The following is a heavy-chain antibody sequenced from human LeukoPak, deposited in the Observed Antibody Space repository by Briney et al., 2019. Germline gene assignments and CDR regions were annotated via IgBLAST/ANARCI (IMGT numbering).Heavy chain of an antibody. CDR3: ARVWDSGSSDY. CDR1: GFTFSSYS. V-gene: IGHV3-48*04. D-gene: IGHD1-26*01. Sequence: PGGSLRLSCAASGFTFSSYSMNWVRQAPGKGLEWVSYISSSSSTIYYADSVKGRFTISRDNAKNSLYLQMNSLRAEDTAVYYCARVWDSGSSDYWGQGTLVTVSS. CDR2: ISSSSSTI. J-gene: IGHJ4*02.